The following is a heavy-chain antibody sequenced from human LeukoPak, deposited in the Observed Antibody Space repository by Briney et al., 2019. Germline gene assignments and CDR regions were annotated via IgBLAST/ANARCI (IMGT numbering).Heavy chain of an antibody. CDR3: ARGYSGYAPHDY. J-gene: IGHJ4*02. CDR1: GYTFTRYG. CDR2: ISGYSGKT. D-gene: IGHD5-12*01. Sequence: GASVKVSCKASGYTFTRYGISWVRQAPGQGLEWMGWISGYSGKTNYAQKLQGRVTITTDTSTSTAYMELRSLRSDDTAVYYCARGYSGYAPHDYWGQGTLVTVSS. V-gene: IGHV1-18*01.